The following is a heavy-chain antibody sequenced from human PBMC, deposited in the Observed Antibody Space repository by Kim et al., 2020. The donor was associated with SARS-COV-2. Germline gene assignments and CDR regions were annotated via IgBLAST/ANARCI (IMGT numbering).Heavy chain of an antibody. CDR1: GYTFTGYY. CDR3: ARSNLYGSGSSLDY. V-gene: IGHV1-2*05. CDR2: INPNSGGT. D-gene: IGHD3-10*01. Sequence: ASVKVSCKASGYTFTGYYIHWVRQAPGHGLEWMGRINPNSGGTNYAQNFQGRVTMTGDTSISTAYMELSRLRFDYTVVYYCARSNLYGSGSSLDYWGQGT. J-gene: IGHJ4*02.